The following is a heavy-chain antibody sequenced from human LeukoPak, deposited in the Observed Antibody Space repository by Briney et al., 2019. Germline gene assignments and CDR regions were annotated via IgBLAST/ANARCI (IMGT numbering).Heavy chain of an antibody. D-gene: IGHD3-10*01. Sequence: GGSLRLSCAAPGFTFSSYGMHWVRQAPGRGLEWVAVISYDGSNKYYADSVKGRFTISRDNSKNTLYLQMNSLRAEDTAVYYCAKGRITQFDPWGQGTLVTVSS. CDR2: ISYDGSNK. CDR3: AKGRITQFDP. V-gene: IGHV3-30*18. CDR1: GFTFSSYG. J-gene: IGHJ5*02.